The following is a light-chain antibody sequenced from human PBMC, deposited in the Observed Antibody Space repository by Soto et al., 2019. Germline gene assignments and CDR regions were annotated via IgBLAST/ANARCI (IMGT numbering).Light chain of an antibody. V-gene: IGKV1-5*01. CDR1: QTISSW. CDR3: QQGT. Sequence: EIQMTQSPSTLSASVGDRVTITCRASQTISSWLAWYQQKPGKAPKLLIYDVSSLESGVPSRFSGSGSGTEFTLTISSLQPDDFATYYCQQGTFGQGTKLEIK. CDR2: DVS. J-gene: IGKJ2*01.